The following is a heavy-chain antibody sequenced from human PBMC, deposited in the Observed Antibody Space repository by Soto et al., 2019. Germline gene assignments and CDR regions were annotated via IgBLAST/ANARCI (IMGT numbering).Heavy chain of an antibody. Sequence: ASVKVSCKASGYTFPDYYMHWVCQAPGQGLEWMGWISAYNGNTNYAQKLQGRVTMTTDTSTSTAYMELRRLRSDDTAVYYCARDLCFFYNGYYYDVIDV. CDR2: ISAYNGNT. D-gene: IGHD2-8*01. CDR3: ARDLCFFYNGYYYDVIDV. J-gene: IGHJ6*01. V-gene: IGHV1-18*04. CDR1: GYTFPDYY.